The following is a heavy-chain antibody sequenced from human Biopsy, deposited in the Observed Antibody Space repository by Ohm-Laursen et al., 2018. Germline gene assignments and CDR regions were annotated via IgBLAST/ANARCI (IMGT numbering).Heavy chain of an antibody. V-gene: IGHV3-30*01. CDR3: ARHTKRVAVGTSTHRTEAFDL. D-gene: IGHD2-21*02. CDR2: VAYDGRNK. CDR1: GSGMYA. Sequence: SLRLSCAGSGSGMYAMHWVRQPRGKGLEWMAVVAYDGRNKYYAESVKGRFTISRDNAKNSLYLQMNSLRPEDTALYYCARHTKRVAVGTSTHRTEAFDLWGQGTMVTVSS. J-gene: IGHJ3*01.